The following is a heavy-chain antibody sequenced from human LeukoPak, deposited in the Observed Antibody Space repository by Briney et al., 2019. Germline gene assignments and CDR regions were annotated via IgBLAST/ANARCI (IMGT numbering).Heavy chain of an antibody. CDR1: GGSISSSSYY. V-gene: IGHV4-39*01. Sequence: NPSETLSLTCTVSGGSISSSSYYWGWIRQPQGKGLEWIGSIYYSGSTYYNPSLKSLVTISVDTSKNQFSLKLSSVTAADTAVYYCATGGWDHIVVVPAAIGYRWMLFDYWGQGTLVTVSS. CDR3: ATGGWDHIVVVPAAIGYRWMLFDY. CDR2: IYYSGST. J-gene: IGHJ4*02. D-gene: IGHD2-2*02.